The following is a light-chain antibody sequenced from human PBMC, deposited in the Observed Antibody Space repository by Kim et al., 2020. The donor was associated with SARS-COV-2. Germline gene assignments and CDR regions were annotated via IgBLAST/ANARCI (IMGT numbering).Light chain of an antibody. J-gene: IGLJ6*01. CDR1: SANIAFDY. CDR2: KNN. V-gene: IGLV1-47*01. CDR3: EEWHDCLSGYYV. Sequence: QSVLTQAPSVSGTPGQRVTISCSGSSANIAFDYVYWYQQVPGAAAQLLIFKNNQRPSGVPDRCSGSKSGPSGSLAIMWLLSEDEADYYCEEWHDCLSGYYVFGSGTQLTVL.